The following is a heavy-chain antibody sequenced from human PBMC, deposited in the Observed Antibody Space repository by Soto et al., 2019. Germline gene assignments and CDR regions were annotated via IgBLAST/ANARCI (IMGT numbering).Heavy chain of an antibody. V-gene: IGHV3-23*01. CDR2: ISGSGGST. J-gene: IGHJ5*02. D-gene: IGHD6-25*01. Sequence: GGSLRLSCAASGFTFSSYAMSWVRQAPGKGLEWVSAISGSGGSTYYADSVKGRFTISRDNSKNTLYLQMNSLRAEDTAVYYCAKFSGYSTGLNWFDPWGQGTLVTVSS. CDR3: AKFSGYSTGLNWFDP. CDR1: GFTFSSYA.